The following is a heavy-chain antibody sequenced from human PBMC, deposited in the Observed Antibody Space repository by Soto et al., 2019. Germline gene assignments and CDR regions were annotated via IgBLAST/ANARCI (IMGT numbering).Heavy chain of an antibody. V-gene: IGHV4-59*08. D-gene: IGHD3-10*01. Sequence: SETLSLTCTVSGGSISSYYWSWIRQPPGKGLEWIGYIYYSGSTNYNPSLKSRVTISVDTSKNQFSLKLSSVTAADTVVYYCARRYGSFFDIWGQGTMVTVSS. CDR3: ARRYGSFFDI. J-gene: IGHJ3*02. CDR1: GGSISSYY. CDR2: IYYSGST.